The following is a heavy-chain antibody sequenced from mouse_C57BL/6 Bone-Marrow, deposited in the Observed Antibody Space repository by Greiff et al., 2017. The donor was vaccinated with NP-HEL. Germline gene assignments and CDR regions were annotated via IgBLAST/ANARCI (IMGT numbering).Heavy chain of an antibody. CDR3: TRSEVYYAMDY. CDR1: GYTFTDYE. V-gene: IGHV1-15*01. Sequence: QVTLKVSGAELVRPGASVTLSCKASGYTFTDYEMHWVKQTPVHGLAWIGAIDPETGGTAYNQKFKGKAILTADKSSSTAYMELRSLTSEDSAVYYCTRSEVYYAMDYWGQGTSVTVSS. J-gene: IGHJ4*01. CDR2: IDPETGGT.